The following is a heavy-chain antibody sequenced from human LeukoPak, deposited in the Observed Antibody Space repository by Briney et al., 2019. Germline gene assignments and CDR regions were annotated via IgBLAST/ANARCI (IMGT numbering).Heavy chain of an antibody. Sequence: GGSLRLSCAASGFTFDDYAMHWVRQAPGKGLEWVSGISWNSGSIGYADSVKGRFTISRDNAKNSLYLQMNSLRAEDTAVYYCARGGQYCSSTSCYQGGYYYYGMDVWGQGTTVTVSS. V-gene: IGHV3-9*01. CDR3: ARGGQYCSSTSCYQGGYYYYGMDV. D-gene: IGHD2-2*01. CDR1: GFTFDDYA. J-gene: IGHJ6*02. CDR2: ISWNSGSI.